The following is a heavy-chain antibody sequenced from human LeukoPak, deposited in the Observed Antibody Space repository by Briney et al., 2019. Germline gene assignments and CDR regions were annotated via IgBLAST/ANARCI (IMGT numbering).Heavy chain of an antibody. J-gene: IGHJ6*03. Sequence: SETLYLTCTVSGGSISSYYWSWIRQPPGKELEWIGYIYYSGSTNYNPSLKSRVTISVDTSKNQFSLKLSSVTAADTAVYYCARSQYSSSSVDRYYYYYYMDVWGKGTTVTVSS. CDR1: GGSISSYY. V-gene: IGHV4-59*01. CDR3: ARSQYSSSSVDRYYYYYYMDV. D-gene: IGHD6-6*01. CDR2: IYYSGST.